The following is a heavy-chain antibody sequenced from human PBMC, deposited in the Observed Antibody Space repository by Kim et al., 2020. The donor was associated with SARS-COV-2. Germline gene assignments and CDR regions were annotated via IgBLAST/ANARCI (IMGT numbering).Heavy chain of an antibody. CDR3: ARGDGDYGYYFDY. J-gene: IGHJ4*02. Sequence: YNPSLQSRVTISVDTSKNQFSLKLSSVTAADTGVYYCARGDGDYGYYFDYWGQGTLVTVSS. D-gene: IGHD4-17*01. V-gene: IGHV4-39*07.